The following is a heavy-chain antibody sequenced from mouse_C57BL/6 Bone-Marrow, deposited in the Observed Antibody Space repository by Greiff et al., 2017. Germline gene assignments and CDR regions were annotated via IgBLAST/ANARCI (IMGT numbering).Heavy chain of an antibody. Sequence: QQSCKASGYTFTSYWMHWVKQRPGQGLEWIGEIDPSDSYTNYNQKFKGKSTLTVDKSSSTAYMQLSSLTSEDSAVYYCASGGLLYFDYWGQGTTLTVSS. CDR1: GYTFTSYW. D-gene: IGHD1-1*01. J-gene: IGHJ2*01. CDR2: IDPSDSYT. V-gene: IGHV1-69*01. CDR3: ASGGLLYFDY.